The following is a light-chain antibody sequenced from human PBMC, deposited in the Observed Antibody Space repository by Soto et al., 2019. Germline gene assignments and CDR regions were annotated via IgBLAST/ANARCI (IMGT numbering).Light chain of an antibody. CDR3: QQYDSFSKT. Sequence: DIQMTQSPSTLSASVGDRVTITCRASQSIHSWLAWYQQKPGKAPQLLIYDASNLESGVSSRFSGSGSGTEFALTISSLQPDDFATYYCQQYDSFSKTFGRGTKVDIK. CDR1: QSIHSW. J-gene: IGKJ1*01. V-gene: IGKV1-5*01. CDR2: DAS.